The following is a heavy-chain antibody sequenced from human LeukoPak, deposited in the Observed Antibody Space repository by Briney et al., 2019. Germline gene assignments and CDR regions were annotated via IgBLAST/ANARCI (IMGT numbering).Heavy chain of an antibody. D-gene: IGHD2-21*02. CDR2: IYHGGST. CDR1: GGSFSGYY. J-gene: IGHJ4*02. Sequence: SETLSLTCAVYGGSFSGYYWGWIRQSLGKGLKWIGRIYHGGSTYYNPSLRSRVIVSVDTSKNHFSLKMSSVTAADTAVYYCARDLASCAGDCYSDGFDYWGQGALVTVSS. CDR3: ARDLASCAGDCYSDGFDY. V-gene: IGHV4-38-2*02.